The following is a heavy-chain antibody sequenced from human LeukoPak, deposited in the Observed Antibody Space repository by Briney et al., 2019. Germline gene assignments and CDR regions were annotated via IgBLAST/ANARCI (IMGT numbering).Heavy chain of an antibody. CDR2: ITSSSSYI. Sequence: GGSLRLSCTVSGFTVSSHSMSWVRQAPGKGLEWVSSITSSSSYIYYADSVKGRFTISRDNAKNSLYLQMNSLRAEDTAVYYCARHVVAVGFGYWGQGTLVTVSS. V-gene: IGHV3-21*01. D-gene: IGHD3-22*01. J-gene: IGHJ4*02. CDR1: GFTVSSHS. CDR3: ARHVVAVGFGY.